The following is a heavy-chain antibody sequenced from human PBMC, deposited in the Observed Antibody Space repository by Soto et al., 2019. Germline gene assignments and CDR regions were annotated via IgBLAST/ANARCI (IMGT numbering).Heavy chain of an antibody. V-gene: IGHV3-53*01. CDR3: ARSTYYDILTGSYYYYAMDV. Sequence: GGSLRLSCAASGFTVGSNYMSWVRQAPGKGLEWVSVIYSEGTPYYADSVKGRFTISRENSNNTLYLHMNNLRAEDAAVYYCARSTYYDILTGSYYYYAMDVWGQGTTVTVSS. D-gene: IGHD3-9*01. CDR2: IYSEGTP. J-gene: IGHJ6*02. CDR1: GFTVGSNY.